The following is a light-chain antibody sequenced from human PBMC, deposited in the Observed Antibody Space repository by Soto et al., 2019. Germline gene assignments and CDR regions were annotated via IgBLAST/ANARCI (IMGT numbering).Light chain of an antibody. V-gene: IGLV2-8*01. Sequence: QSVLTQPPSASGSPGQSVTITCSGTSSDVGEENYVSWYQQHPGKVPKLILYEVSKRPSGVPDRFSGSRSGNTASLTVSGLQAEDDADYDCSSFAGSPVVFGGGTKLTVL. CDR2: EVS. J-gene: IGLJ2*01. CDR1: SSDVGEENY. CDR3: SSFAGSPVV.